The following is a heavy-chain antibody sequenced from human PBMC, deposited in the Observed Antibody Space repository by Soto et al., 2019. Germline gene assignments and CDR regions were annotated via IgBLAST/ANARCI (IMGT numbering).Heavy chain of an antibody. J-gene: IGHJ3*02. CDR2: ISSSSTI. CDR3: ARIRDYDCVWGTNRYTDAFDI. CDR1: GFTFSSYN. V-gene: IGHV3-48*02. D-gene: IGHD3-16*02. Sequence: QSGGSLRLSCAASGFTFSSYNMNWVRQAPGKGPEWVSSISSSSTIYYADSVQGRFTISRDNTKNSLYLRMNSLRDDDTAVYYCARIRDYDCVWGTNRYTDAFDIWGRGTMVTV.